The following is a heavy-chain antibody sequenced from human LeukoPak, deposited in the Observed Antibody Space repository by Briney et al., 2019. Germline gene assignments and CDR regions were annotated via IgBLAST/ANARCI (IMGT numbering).Heavy chain of an antibody. J-gene: IGHJ5*01. CDR2: IYYSGST. CDR3: AGNHSSATGTPGGWFDS. D-gene: IGHD2-15*01. V-gene: IGHV4-39*01. CDR1: GGSISGTSDY. Sequence: SETLSLTCTVSGGSISGTSDYWGWIRQPPGKGLEGIGSIYYSGSTHYNPSLKSRVSISIDTSKKQFSLKLTSVTAADTGLYYCAGNHSSATGTPGGWFDSWGQGTLVTVSS.